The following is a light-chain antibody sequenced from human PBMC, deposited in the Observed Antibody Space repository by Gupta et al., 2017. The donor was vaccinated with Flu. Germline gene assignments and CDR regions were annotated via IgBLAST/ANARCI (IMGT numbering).Light chain of an antibody. V-gene: IGKV3-20*01. Sequence: EIVLTQSPGTLSLSPGERATLSCRASQSVSSSYLAWDQQKPGQAPRLLIYGAPSRATGITDRFSGRGEGTDFTLTSSIREKEAFAAYYVQHDGSPWTFGQGTKVEIK. J-gene: IGKJ1*01. CDR3: QHDGSPWT. CDR1: QSVSSSY. CDR2: GAP.